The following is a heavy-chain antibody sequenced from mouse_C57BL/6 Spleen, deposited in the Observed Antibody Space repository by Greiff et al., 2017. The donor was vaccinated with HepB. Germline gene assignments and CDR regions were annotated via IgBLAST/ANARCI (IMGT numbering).Heavy chain of an antibody. CDR1: GYAFSSYW. CDR3: ARPSLYYGSAMDY. Sequence: VQLVESGAELVKPGASVKISCKASGYAFSSYWMNWVKQRPGKGLEWIGQIYPGDGDTNYNGKFKGKATLTADKSSSTAYMQLSSLTSEDSAVYFCARPSLYYGSAMDYWGQGTSVTVSS. V-gene: IGHV1-80*01. D-gene: IGHD1-1*01. J-gene: IGHJ4*01. CDR2: IYPGDGDT.